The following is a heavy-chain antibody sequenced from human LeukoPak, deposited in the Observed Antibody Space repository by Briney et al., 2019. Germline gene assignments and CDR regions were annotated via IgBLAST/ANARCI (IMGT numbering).Heavy chain of an antibody. D-gene: IGHD2-15*01. CDR2: INPNSGGT. J-gene: IGHJ5*02. V-gene: IGHV1-2*04. CDR1: GYTLTELS. Sequence: ASVKVSCKVSGYTLTELSMHWVRQAPGQGLEWMGWINPNSGGTNYAQKFQGWVTMTRDTSISTAYMELSRLRSDDTAVYYCARGYCSGGSCYSGSEWFDPWGQGTLVTVSS. CDR3: ARGYCSGGSCYSGSEWFDP.